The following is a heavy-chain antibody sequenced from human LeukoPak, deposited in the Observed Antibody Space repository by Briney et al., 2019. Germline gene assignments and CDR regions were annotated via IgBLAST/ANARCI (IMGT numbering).Heavy chain of an antibody. D-gene: IGHD5-18*01. J-gene: IGHJ3*02. Sequence: GGSPRLSCAASGFTLSSYAMSWVSPAPGDGLEWVSAIRGSGGSTYYADSVKGRFTISRDTSKNTLYRQMNSLRAEDTAVYNCAKGRVTVAFDIWGQGTMVTVSS. CDR3: AKGRVTVAFDI. V-gene: IGHV3-23*01. CDR2: IRGSGGST. CDR1: GFTLSSYA.